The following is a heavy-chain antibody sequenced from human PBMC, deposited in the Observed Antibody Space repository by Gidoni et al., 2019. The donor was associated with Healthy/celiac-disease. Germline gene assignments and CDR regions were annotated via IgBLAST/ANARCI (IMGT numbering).Heavy chain of an antibody. Sequence: EVQLVQSGAEVKKPGESLRISCKGSGYSFTSYWIRWVRQLPGKGLEWMGRIDPSDSYTNYSPSFQGHVTISADKSISTADLQWSSLKASDTAMYYCARHWAPEPFYAFDIWGQGTMGTVSS. CDR3: ARHWAPEPFYAFDI. D-gene: IGHD3-16*01. J-gene: IGHJ3*02. CDR2: IDPSDSYT. CDR1: GYSFTSYW. V-gene: IGHV5-10-1*03.